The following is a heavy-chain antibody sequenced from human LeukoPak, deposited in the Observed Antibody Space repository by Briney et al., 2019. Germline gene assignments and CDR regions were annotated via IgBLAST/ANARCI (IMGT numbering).Heavy chain of an antibody. J-gene: IGHJ4*02. D-gene: IGHD6-13*01. CDR3: LRYGSTLPWFHY. CDR2: IYPSVST. CDR1: GGSISAYY. Sequence: SETLSLTCTVSGGSISAYYWSWIREPAGKAREWIGRIYPSVSTDYNPSLKRRVTVSVDTSKNQLSLKLSSMTAAAPAGYFCLRYGSTLPWFHYWRQGTHVTVSS. V-gene: IGHV4-4*07.